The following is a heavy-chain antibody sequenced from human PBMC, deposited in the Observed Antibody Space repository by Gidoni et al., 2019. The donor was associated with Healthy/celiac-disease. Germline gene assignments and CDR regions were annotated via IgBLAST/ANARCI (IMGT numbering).Heavy chain of an antibody. CDR2: IWYDGSNK. Sequence: QVELAASGGGVVLAGASLSLCCTGSEVTFSSYGMPWVRKGQGKGLEVVAVIWYDGSNKDYAESVKGHFVNARDKSTSTRSLYTISRRAEDMAVYYWARAFSAPLSQIVYYYGMDVWGQGTTVTVSS. D-gene: IGHD2-15*01. CDR1: EVTFSSYG. V-gene: IGHV3-33*01. J-gene: IGHJ6*02. CDR3: ARAFSAPLSQIVYYYGMDV.